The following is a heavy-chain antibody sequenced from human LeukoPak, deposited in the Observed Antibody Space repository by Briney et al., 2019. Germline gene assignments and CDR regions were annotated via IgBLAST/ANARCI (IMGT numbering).Heavy chain of an antibody. CDR1: GFTVSSNY. CDR2: IYSGGST. D-gene: IGHD4-23*01. J-gene: IGHJ4*02. Sequence: GGSLRLSCAASGFTVSSNYMSWVRQAPGKGLEWVSVIYSGGSTYYADSVKGRFTISRDNSKNTLYLQVNSLRAEDTAVYYWARALDGGPTSWGQGTLVTVSS. V-gene: IGHV3-66*01. CDR3: ARALDGGPTS.